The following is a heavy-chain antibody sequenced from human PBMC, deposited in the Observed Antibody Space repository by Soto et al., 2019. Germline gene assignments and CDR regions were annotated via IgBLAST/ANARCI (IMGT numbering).Heavy chain of an antibody. CDR1: GGTFSSYA. D-gene: IGHD6-13*01. J-gene: IGHJ6*02. CDR2: IIPIFGTA. Sequence: QVQLVQSGAEVKKPGSSVKVSCKASGGTFSSYAISWVRQAPGQGLEWMGGIIPIFGTANYAQKFQGRVTITADESTRKAYMELRSRRAEDNAVYYCGRFPPRRAAAGNLYYYYGMDVWGQGTTVTVSS. V-gene: IGHV1-69*01. CDR3: GRFPPRRAAAGNLYYYYGMDV.